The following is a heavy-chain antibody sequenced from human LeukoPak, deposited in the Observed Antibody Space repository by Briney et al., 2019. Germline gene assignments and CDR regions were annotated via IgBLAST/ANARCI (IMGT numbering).Heavy chain of an antibody. Sequence: PGGSLRLSRAASGFTFSDYYMSWIRQAPGKGLEWVSYISSSGSTIYYADSVKGRFTISRDNAKNSLYLQMNSLRAEDTAVYYCARDSEYYDFWSGYSVWGQGTLVTVSS. D-gene: IGHD3-3*01. CDR3: ARDSEYYDFWSGYSV. CDR1: GFTFSDYY. V-gene: IGHV3-11*04. J-gene: IGHJ4*02. CDR2: ISSSGSTI.